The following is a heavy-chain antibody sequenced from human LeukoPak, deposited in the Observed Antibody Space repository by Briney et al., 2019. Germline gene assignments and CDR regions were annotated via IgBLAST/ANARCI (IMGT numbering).Heavy chain of an antibody. Sequence: PGGSLRLSCAASGFTFSSYWMSWVRQAPGKGLEWVAVISYDGSNKYYADSVKGRFTISRDNSKNTLYLQMNSLRAEDTAVYYCARDWATIFSRPVYWGQGTLVTVSS. D-gene: IGHD3-9*01. V-gene: IGHV3-30*03. CDR2: ISYDGSNK. CDR3: ARDWATIFSRPVY. CDR1: GFTFSSYW. J-gene: IGHJ4*02.